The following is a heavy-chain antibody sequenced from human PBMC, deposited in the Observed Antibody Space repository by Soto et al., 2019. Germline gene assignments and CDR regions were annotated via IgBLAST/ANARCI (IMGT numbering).Heavy chain of an antibody. CDR1: GGSVKSGSYY. D-gene: IGHD4-4*01. V-gene: IGHV4-61*01. J-gene: IGHJ6*02. CDR2: IYYSGST. CDR3: ARDAPYSNGMDV. Sequence: PSETLALTSTVSGGSVKSGSYYWSWIRQPPGKGLEWIGYIYYSGSTNYNPSLKSRVTISVDTSKNQFSLKLSSVTAADTAVYYCARDAPYSNGMDVWGQGTTVTVSS.